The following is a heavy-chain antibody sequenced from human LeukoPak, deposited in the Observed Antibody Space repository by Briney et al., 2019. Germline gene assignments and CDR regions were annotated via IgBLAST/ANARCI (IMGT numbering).Heavy chain of an antibody. CDR3: ARGRSGTHLLAEFDY. V-gene: IGHV1-8*03. D-gene: IGHD1-26*01. CDR1: GYTFTRYD. CDR2: INPNSGST. Sequence: ASAKVSCKASGYTFTRYDIHWVRQANGRGLEWMGWINPNSGSTGYSQKFRGRVTFTTDTSISAAYLELSSLKSEDTALHYCARGRSGTHLLAEFDYWGQGTLVIASS. J-gene: IGHJ4*02.